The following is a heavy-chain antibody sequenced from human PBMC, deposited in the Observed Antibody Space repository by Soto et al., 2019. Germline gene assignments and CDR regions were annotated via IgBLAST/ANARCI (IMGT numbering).Heavy chain of an antibody. Sequence: GGSLRLSCAASGFTFSSYGMHWVRQAPGKGLEWVAVIRYDGSNKYYADSVKGRFTISRDNSKNTLYLQMNSLRAEDTAVYYCARSVEMATKRPTYYFDYWGQGTLGTVSS. J-gene: IGHJ4*02. V-gene: IGHV3-33*01. D-gene: IGHD5-12*01. CDR2: IRYDGSNK. CDR1: GFTFSSYG. CDR3: ARSVEMATKRPTYYFDY.